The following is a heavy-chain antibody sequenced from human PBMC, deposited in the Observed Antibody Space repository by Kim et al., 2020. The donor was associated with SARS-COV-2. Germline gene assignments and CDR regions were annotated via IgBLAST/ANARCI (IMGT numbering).Heavy chain of an antibody. V-gene: IGHV3-30*18. Sequence: GGSLRLSCAASGFTFSNYGIHWVRQAPGKGLEWVAVISYDGSNKYYADSVRGRFTISRDNSKNTLYLQMNSLRAEDTAVYYCAKASSSGWTTFDYWGQGTLVTVSS. CDR3: AKASSSGWTTFDY. D-gene: IGHD6-19*01. J-gene: IGHJ4*02. CDR1: GFTFSNYG. CDR2: ISYDGSNK.